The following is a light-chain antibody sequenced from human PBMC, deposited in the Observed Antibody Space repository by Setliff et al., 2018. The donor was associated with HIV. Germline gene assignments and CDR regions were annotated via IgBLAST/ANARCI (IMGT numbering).Light chain of an antibody. CDR1: TSDVGGYNY. V-gene: IGLV2-14*01. J-gene: IGLJ1*01. Sequence: QSVLTQPASVSGSPGQSLTISCTGTTSDVGGYNYVSWYQQHPGKAPKLIIYGVRNRPSGVSDRFSGSKSGNTASLTISGLQADDEADYYCSSYAITNTLPFGTGTKVTVL. CDR2: GVR. CDR3: SSYAITNTLP.